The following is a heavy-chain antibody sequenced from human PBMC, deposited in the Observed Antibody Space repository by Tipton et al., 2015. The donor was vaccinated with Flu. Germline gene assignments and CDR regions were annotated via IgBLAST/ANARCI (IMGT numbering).Heavy chain of an antibody. V-gene: IGHV1-18*01. CDR2: LSAYSGNT. CDR3: ARDGHSYWGGDCPPNDDGYGMDV. D-gene: IGHD2-21*02. CDR1: GYTFTSYG. Sequence: QVQLVQSGAEVKKPGASEKVSCNASGYTFTSYGISWVRQAPGQGLARMGWLSAYSGNTNYAQKLQGRVTMTTDTSTSTAYMELKSLRSDDTAVYYCARDGHSYWGGDCPPNDDGYGMDVWGQGTTVTVSS. J-gene: IGHJ6*02.